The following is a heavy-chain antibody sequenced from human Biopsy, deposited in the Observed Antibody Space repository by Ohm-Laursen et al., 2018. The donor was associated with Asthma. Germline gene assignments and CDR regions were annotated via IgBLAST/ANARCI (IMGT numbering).Heavy chain of an antibody. CDR3: ARAVDYSHYYGIDV. J-gene: IGHJ6*02. Sequence: SVTVSCKPSRYTFNSAGITWVRQAPGQGLEWMGWISVYNGNTKVAQKLQDRVTMITDTSTSTAYMELRSLRSDDTAVYFCARAVDYSHYYGIDVWGQGTTVTVS. CDR1: RYTFNSAG. CDR2: ISVYNGNT. D-gene: IGHD3-10*01. V-gene: IGHV1-18*01.